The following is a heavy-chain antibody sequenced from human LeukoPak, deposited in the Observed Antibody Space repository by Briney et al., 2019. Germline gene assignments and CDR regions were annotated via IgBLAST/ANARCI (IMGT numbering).Heavy chain of an antibody. J-gene: IGHJ4*02. CDR2: ISYDGSNK. CDR1: GFTFSSYG. Sequence: PGGSLRLSCAASGFTFSSYGIHWVRQAPGKGLEWVAIISYDGSNKYYADSVKGRFTISRDNSKNTLYLQMNSLRPEDTALYYCAKDRSSSWAFDNWGQGTLVTVSS. D-gene: IGHD6-13*01. CDR3: AKDRSSSWAFDN. V-gene: IGHV3-30*18.